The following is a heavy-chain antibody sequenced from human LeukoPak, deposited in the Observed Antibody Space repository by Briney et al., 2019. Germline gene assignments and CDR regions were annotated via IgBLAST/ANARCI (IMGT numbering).Heavy chain of an antibody. CDR1: GFTVSSNY. J-gene: IGHJ4*02. CDR3: ARRRYSGSSQHFDY. Sequence: GGSLRLSCAASGFTVSSNYMSWVRQAPGKGLEWVSVIYSGGSTYYVDSVKGRFTISRDNSKNTLYLQMNSLRAEDTAVYYCARRRYSGSSQHFDYWGQGTLVTVSS. V-gene: IGHV3-53*05. D-gene: IGHD1-26*01. CDR2: IYSGGST.